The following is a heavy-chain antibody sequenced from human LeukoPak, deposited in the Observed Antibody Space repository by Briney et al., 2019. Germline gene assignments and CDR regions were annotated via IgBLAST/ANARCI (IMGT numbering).Heavy chain of an antibody. CDR3: ARDQGSGSYYNPHYGMDV. V-gene: IGHV3-33*01. D-gene: IGHD3-10*01. CDR2: IWYDGSNK. CDR1: GFTFSSYG. Sequence: GGSLRLSCAASGFTFSSYGMHWVRQAPGKGLEWVAVIWYDGSNKYYADSVKGRFTISRDNSKNTLYLQMNSLRAEDTAVYYCARDQGSGSYYNPHYGMDVWGQGTTVTVSS. J-gene: IGHJ6*02.